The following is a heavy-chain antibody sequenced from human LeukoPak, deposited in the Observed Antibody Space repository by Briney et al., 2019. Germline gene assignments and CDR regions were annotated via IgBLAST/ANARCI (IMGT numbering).Heavy chain of an antibody. D-gene: IGHD3-10*01. Sequence: QPGRSLRLSCAASGFTFSSYAMHWVRQAPGKGLEWVAVISYDGSNKYYADSVKGRFTISRDNSKNTLYLQMNSLRAEDTAVYYCAKAFLWFGETTPDYWGQGTLVTVSS. J-gene: IGHJ4*02. V-gene: IGHV3-30-3*01. CDR3: AKAFLWFGETTPDY. CDR2: ISYDGSNK. CDR1: GFTFSSYA.